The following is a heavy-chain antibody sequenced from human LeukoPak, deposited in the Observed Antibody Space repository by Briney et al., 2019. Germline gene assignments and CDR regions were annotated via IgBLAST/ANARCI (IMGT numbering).Heavy chain of an antibody. CDR3: ARDLGDGYNFSDY. D-gene: IGHD5-24*01. V-gene: IGHV1-69*04. CDR1: GGTFSSYA. J-gene: IGHJ4*02. Sequence: GASVKVSCKASGGTFSSYAISWVRQAPGQGLEWMGRIIPILGIANYAQKFQGRVTITVDKSTSTAYMELSSLRSEDTAVYYCARDLGDGYNFSDYWGQGTLVTVSS. CDR2: IIPILGIA.